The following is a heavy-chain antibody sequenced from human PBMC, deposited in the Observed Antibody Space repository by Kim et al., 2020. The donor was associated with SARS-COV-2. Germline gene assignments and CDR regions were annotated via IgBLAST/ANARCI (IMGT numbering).Heavy chain of an antibody. V-gene: IGHV4-39*01. D-gene: IGHD2-21*02. Sequence: SETLSLTCTVSGGSISSSSYYWGWTRQPPGKGLEWIGSIYYSGSTYYNPSLKSRVTISVDTSKNQFSLKLSSVTAADTAVYYCARHCGGDCYLGGDYWGQGTLVTVSS. CDR3: ARHCGGDCYLGGDY. CDR1: GGSISSSSYY. CDR2: IYYSGST. J-gene: IGHJ4*02.